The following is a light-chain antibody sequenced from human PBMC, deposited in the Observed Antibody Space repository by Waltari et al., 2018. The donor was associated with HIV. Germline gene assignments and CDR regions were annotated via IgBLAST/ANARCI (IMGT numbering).Light chain of an antibody. CDR1: TSNVGQNP. Sequence: TQPASTSGTPGQRANISCSGSTSNVGQNPVTWYKQIPGMAPQFLSTSKNGGPAGVSGRFSVSSSGSSASLAIDSIRSDDGASYYCAAWDDTIYGVLFGGGTKLTVL. CDR2: SKN. J-gene: IGLJ2*01. V-gene: IGLV1-44*01. CDR3: AAWDDTIYGVL.